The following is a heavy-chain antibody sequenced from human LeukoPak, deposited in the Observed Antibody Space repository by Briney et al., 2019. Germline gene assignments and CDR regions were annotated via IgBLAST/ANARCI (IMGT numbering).Heavy chain of an antibody. CDR2: ISSSGSTI. V-gene: IGHV3-48*03. CDR3: ANTWGYSYGFFYDY. Sequence: PGGSLRVSCAASGFTFSSYEMNWVRQAPGKGREWVSYISSSGSTIYYADSVKGRVTISRDNANNSLYLQMNSLRAEDTAVYYCANTWGYSYGFFYDYWGQGTLVTVSS. J-gene: IGHJ4*02. D-gene: IGHD5-18*01. CDR1: GFTFSSYE.